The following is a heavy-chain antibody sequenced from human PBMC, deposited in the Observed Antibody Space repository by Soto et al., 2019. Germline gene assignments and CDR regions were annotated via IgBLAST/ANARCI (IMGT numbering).Heavy chain of an antibody. V-gene: IGHV3-74*01. J-gene: IGHJ5*02. Sequence: RGTLRLSCAASGFTFTSYWMPWVRQAPWKGLVWVSRMNSDGSGTSYADSAKGRFNISRDNAKNTVYLQMNSLRAEDTAVYYCAREDSCWSDPWGQGSLV. CDR1: GFTFTSYW. CDR3: AREDSCWSDP. CDR2: MNSDGSGT.